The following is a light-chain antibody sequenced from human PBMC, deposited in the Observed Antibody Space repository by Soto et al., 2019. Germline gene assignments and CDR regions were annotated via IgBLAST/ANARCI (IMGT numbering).Light chain of an antibody. CDR3: QQYHKWPA. J-gene: IGKJ1*01. Sequence: EIVLTQSPSTLSLSPGERATLSCRASQSVSSYLAWYQQKPGQAPRLLIYDASNRATGIPARFSGSGSGTDFTLTISSLQSEDFAVYYCQQYHKWPAFGQGTKVDIK. V-gene: IGKV3-11*01. CDR1: QSVSSY. CDR2: DAS.